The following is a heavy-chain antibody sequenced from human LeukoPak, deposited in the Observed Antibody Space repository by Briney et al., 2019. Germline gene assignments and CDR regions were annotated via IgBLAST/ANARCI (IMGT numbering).Heavy chain of an antibody. D-gene: IGHD2-2*02. Sequence: SVKVSCKASGGTFSSYTISWVRQAPGQGLEWMGRIIPILGIANYAQKFQGRVTITADKSSSTAYMELSSLRSEDTAVYYCASRITEYCSSTSCYIGAFDIWGQGTMVTVSS. J-gene: IGHJ3*02. CDR1: GGTFSSYT. CDR2: IIPILGIA. V-gene: IGHV1-69*02. CDR3: ASRITEYCSSTSCYIGAFDI.